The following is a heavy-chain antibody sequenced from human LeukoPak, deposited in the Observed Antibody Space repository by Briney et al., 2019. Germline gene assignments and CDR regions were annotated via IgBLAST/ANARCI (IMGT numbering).Heavy chain of an antibody. CDR3: ARDPELGIGGDAFDI. CDR1: GYTFTGYY. J-gene: IGHJ3*02. V-gene: IGHV1-2*02. Sequence: VASVKVSCKASGYTFTGYYMHWVRQAPGQGLEWMGWINPNSGGTNYAQKFQGRVTMTRDTSISTAYMELRSLRSDDTAVYYCARDPELGIGGDAFDIWGQGTMVTVSS. D-gene: IGHD7-27*01. CDR2: INPNSGGT.